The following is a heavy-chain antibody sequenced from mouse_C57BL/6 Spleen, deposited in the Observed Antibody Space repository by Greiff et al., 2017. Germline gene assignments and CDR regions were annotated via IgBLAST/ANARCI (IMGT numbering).Heavy chain of an antibody. D-gene: IGHD1-1*01. CDR3: ARAGITTVGISMAY. CDR2: IYPRSGNT. J-gene: IGHJ4*01. CDR1: GYTFTSYG. V-gene: IGHV1-81*01. Sequence: QVQLQQSGAELARPGASVKLSCKASGYTFTSYGISWVKQRTGQGLEWIGGIYPRSGNTYYNEKFKGKATLTADKSSSTAYMELSSLTSADSAVFVCARAGITTVGISMAYWGQGTPVTVSS.